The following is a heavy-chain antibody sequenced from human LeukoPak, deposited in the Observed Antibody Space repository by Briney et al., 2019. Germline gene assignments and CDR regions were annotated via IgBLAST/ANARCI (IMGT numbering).Heavy chain of an antibody. D-gene: IGHD6-13*01. CDR3: AKAATGTRNAFDI. CDR1: GFTFSSYA. J-gene: IGHJ3*02. V-gene: IGHV3-30-3*01. Sequence: GGSLRLSCAASGFTFSSYAMHWVRQAPCKGLEWVAVISYDGSNKYYADSVKGRFTISRDNAKNTLYLQMNSLRAEDTAVYYCAKAATGTRNAFDIWGQGTMVTVSS. CDR2: ISYDGSNK.